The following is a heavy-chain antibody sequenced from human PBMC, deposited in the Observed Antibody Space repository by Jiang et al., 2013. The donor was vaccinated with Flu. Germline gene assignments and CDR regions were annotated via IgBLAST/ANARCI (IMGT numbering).Heavy chain of an antibody. D-gene: IGHD6-19*01. CDR1: GYTFTGYY. Sequence: GAEVKKPGASVKVSCKASGYTFTGYYMHWVRQAPGQGLEWMGWINPNSGGTNYAQKFQGWVTMTRNTSISTAYMELSSLRSEDTAVYYCARGNQWLPAFDIWGQGTMVTVSS. CDR3: ARGNQWLPAFDI. J-gene: IGHJ3*02. CDR2: INPNSGGT. V-gene: IGHV1-2*04.